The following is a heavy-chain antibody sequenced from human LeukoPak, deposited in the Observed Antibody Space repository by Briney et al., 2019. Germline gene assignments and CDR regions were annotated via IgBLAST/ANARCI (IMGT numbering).Heavy chain of an antibody. CDR1: GFTFSSYS. CDR2: ISSSSSYI. CDR3: AREDRSWYYDFWSGPRDFDY. Sequence: GGSLRLSCAASGFTFSSYSMNWVRQAAGEGLEWVSSISSSSSYIYYANSVKGRFTISRNNAKNSLYLQMNSLRAEDTAVYYCAREDRSWYYDFWSGPRDFDYWGQGTLVTVSS. V-gene: IGHV3-21*01. D-gene: IGHD3-3*01. J-gene: IGHJ4*02.